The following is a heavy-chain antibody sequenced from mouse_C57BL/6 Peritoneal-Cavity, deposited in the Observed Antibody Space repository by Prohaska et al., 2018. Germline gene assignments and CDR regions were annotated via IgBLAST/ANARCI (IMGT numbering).Heavy chain of an antibody. V-gene: IGHV1-55*01. J-gene: IGHJ3*01. Sequence: KASGYTFTSYWITWLKPRPGQGLEWLGDIYPGSGSTNYNEKFKSKATLTVDTSSSTAYMQLSSLTSEDYAVYYCLNWDRFAYWGQGTLVNVSA. CDR1: GYTFTSYW. D-gene: IGHD4-1*01. CDR3: LNWDRFAY. CDR2: IYPGSGST.